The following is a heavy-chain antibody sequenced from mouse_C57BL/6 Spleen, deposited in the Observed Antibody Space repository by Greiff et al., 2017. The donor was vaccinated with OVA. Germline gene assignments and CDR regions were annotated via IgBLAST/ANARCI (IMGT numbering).Heavy chain of an antibody. CDR3: ACQDDSSGYWFDD. J-gene: IGHJ3*01. V-gene: IGHV1-76*01. Sequence: VQLQQSGAELVRPGASVKLSCKASGYTFTDYYINWVKQRPGHGLEWIGSIYPGSGYTYYNEKFKGKATLTAEKSSSTAYMQLSSLTSEDSAVYFSACQDDSSGYWFDDWGQGTPVTVSA. D-gene: IGHD3-2*01. CDR2: IYPGSGYT. CDR1: GYTFTDYY.